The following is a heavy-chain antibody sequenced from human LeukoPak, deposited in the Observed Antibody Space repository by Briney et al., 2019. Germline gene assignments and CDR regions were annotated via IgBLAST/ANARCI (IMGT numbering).Heavy chain of an antibody. Sequence: RASVKVSCKASGYTFTSYGISWVRQAPGQGLEWMGWISAYNGNTNYAQKLQGRVTMTTDTSTSTAYMELRSLRSDDTAVYYCARDRVAGYYYYGMDVWGQGTTVTVSS. CDR3: ARDRVAGYYYYGMDV. V-gene: IGHV1-18*01. J-gene: IGHJ6*02. CDR2: ISAYNGNT. D-gene: IGHD6-19*01. CDR1: GYTFTSYG.